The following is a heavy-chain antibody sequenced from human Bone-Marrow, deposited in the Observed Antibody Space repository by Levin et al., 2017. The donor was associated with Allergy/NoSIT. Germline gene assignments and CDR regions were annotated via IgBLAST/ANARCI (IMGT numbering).Heavy chain of an antibody. CDR3: ARDGVAATGPGITFGGVIGNYYYYGMDV. CDR2: ISSSSSYI. D-gene: IGHD3-16*02. V-gene: IGHV3-21*01. Sequence: PGGSLRLSCAASGFTFSSYSMNWVRQAPGKGLEWVSSISSSSSYIYYADSVKGRFTISRDNAKNSLYLQMNSLRAEDTAVYYCARDGVAATGPGITFGGVIGNYYYYGMDVWGHGTTVTVSS. CDR1: GFTFSSYS. J-gene: IGHJ6*02.